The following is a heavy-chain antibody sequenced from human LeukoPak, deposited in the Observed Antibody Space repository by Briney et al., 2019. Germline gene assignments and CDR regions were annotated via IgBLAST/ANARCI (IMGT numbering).Heavy chain of an antibody. Sequence: TETLSLTCTVSGGSISSSSYYWGWIRQPPGKGLEWIGSIYYSGSTYYNPSLKSRVTISVDTSKNQLSLKLSSVTAADTAVYYCARAAAGSHWYYYYMDVWGKGTTVTVSS. CDR2: IYYSGST. CDR3: ARAAAGSHWYYYYMDV. D-gene: IGHD6-13*01. V-gene: IGHV4-39*07. CDR1: GGSISSSSYY. J-gene: IGHJ6*03.